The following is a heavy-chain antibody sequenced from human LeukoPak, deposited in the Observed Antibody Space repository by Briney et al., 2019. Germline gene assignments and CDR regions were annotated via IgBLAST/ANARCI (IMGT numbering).Heavy chain of an antibody. CDR1: GYTFTSYA. D-gene: IGHD6-13*01. CDR3: ARGRSSWMVDY. Sequence: ASVKVSCRASGYTFTSYAMHWVRQAPGQRLEWMGWINAGNGNTKYSQKFQGRVTITRDTSASTAYMELSSLRSEDTAVYYCARGRSSWMVDYWGQGTLVTVSS. V-gene: IGHV1-3*01. J-gene: IGHJ4*02. CDR2: INAGNGNT.